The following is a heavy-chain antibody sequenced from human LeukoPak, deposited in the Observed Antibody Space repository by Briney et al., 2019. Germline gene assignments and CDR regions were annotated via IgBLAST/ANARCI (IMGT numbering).Heavy chain of an antibody. V-gene: IGHV4-4*07. J-gene: IGHJ4*02. Sequence: SETLSLTCSVSGGPISSYYWSWIRQPAGKGLEWIGRLYTSGSTNYNPSLKSRVTMSVDTSKNQFSLKLSSVTAADTAVYYCARLYSSSSDDWGQGTLVTVSS. CDR2: LYTSGST. CDR1: GGPISSYY. D-gene: IGHD6-6*01. CDR3: ARLYSSSSDD.